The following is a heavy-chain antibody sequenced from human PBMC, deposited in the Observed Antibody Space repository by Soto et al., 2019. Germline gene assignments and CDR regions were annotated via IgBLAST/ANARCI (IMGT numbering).Heavy chain of an antibody. CDR3: AREKPFWSGLFDY. CDR1: GGSISSGDYY. CDR2: IYYSGST. J-gene: IGHJ4*02. V-gene: IGHV4-30-4*01. D-gene: IGHD3-3*01. Sequence: PSETLSLTCTVSGGSISSGDYYWSWIRQPPGKGLEWIGYIYYSGSTYYNPSLKSRVTISVDTSKNQFSLKLSSVTAADTAVYYCAREKPFWSGLFDYWGQGTLVTVYS.